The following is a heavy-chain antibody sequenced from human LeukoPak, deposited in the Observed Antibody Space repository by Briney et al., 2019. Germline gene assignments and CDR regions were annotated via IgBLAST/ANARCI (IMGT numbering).Heavy chain of an antibody. V-gene: IGHV4-4*07. J-gene: IGHJ4*02. CDR3: ARVDYDSSGYPFDY. CDR2: IYTSGST. CDR1: GGSISSYY. D-gene: IGHD3-22*01. Sequence: SETLSLTCTVSGGSISSYYWSWIRQPAGKGLESIGRIYTSGSTNYNPSLKSRVTMSVDTSKNQFSLKLSSVTAADTAVYYCARVDYDSSGYPFDYWGQGTLVTVSS.